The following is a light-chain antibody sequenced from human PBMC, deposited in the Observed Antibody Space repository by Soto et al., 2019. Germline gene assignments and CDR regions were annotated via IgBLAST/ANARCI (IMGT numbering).Light chain of an antibody. V-gene: IGKV4-1*01. CDR2: WAY. J-gene: IGKJ1*01. CDR3: HQYASSPWT. CDR1: QSVLYSPNNKNY. Sequence: DIVMTQSPDSLALSLGERATINCKSSQSVLYSPNNKNYLAWYQQKPGQPPKLLLYWAYMRESGVPDRFSGSASGTDFTLTISSLQAEDVAVYYCHQYASSPWTFGPGTKVEIK.